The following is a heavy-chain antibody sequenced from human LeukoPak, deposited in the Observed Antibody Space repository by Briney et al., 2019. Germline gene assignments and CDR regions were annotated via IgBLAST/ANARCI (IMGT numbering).Heavy chain of an antibody. CDR1: GGSISSYY. Sequence: SETLSLTCTVSGGSISSYYWSWIRQPAGKGLEWIGRIYTSGSTNYNPSLKSRVTMSVDTSKNQFSLKLSSVTAADKAVYYCARARKVIAWGYYYFDYWGQGTLVTVSS. J-gene: IGHJ4*02. D-gene: IGHD3-16*02. CDR3: ARARKVIAWGYYYFDY. V-gene: IGHV4-4*07. CDR2: IYTSGST.